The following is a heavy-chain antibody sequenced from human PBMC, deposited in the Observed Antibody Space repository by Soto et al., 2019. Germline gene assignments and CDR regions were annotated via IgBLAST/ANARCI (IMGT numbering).Heavy chain of an antibody. V-gene: IGHV3-33*01. CDR2: IWYDGSNK. CDR3: ARDPVGEGLHTWYFDL. Sequence: QVQLVESGGGVVQPGRSLRLSCAASGFTFSSYGMHWVRQAPGKGLEWVAVIWYDGSNKYYADSVKGRFTISRDNSKNTLYLQMNSLRAEDTAVYYCARDPVGEGLHTWYFDLWGRGTLVTVSS. D-gene: IGHD3-16*01. J-gene: IGHJ2*01. CDR1: GFTFSSYG.